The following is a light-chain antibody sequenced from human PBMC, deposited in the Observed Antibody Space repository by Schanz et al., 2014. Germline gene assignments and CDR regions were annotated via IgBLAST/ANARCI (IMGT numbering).Light chain of an antibody. CDR3: SSYTSSSTRDVV. V-gene: IGLV2-14*01. CDR1: SSDVGGYNY. Sequence: QSTLTQPASVSGSPGQSITISCTGTSSDVGGYNYVSWYQQHPGKAPKLMIYEVSKRPSGVPDRFSGSKSGNTASLTVSGLQAEDEADYYCSSYTSSSTRDVVFGGGTKLTVL. CDR2: EVS. J-gene: IGLJ2*01.